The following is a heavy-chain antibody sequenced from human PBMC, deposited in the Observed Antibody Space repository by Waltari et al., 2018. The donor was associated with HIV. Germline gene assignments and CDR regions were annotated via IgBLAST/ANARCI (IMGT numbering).Heavy chain of an antibody. CDR1: GYSFTSYW. J-gene: IGHJ3*02. V-gene: IGHV5-51*01. Sequence: EVQLVQSGAEVKKPGESLKISCKGSGYSFTSYWIGWVRQMPGKGLEWMGIIYPGASSTRYSPSFQGQVTISADKSISTAYLQWSSLKASDTAMYYCARPEKDSNPATGAFDIWGQGTMVTVSS. D-gene: IGHD4-4*01. CDR2: IYPGASST. CDR3: ARPEKDSNPATGAFDI.